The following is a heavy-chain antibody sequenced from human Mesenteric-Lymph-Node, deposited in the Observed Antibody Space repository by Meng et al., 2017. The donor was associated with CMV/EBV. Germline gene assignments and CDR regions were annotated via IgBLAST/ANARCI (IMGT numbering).Heavy chain of an antibody. V-gene: IGHV4-34*01. CDR3: ARGLNYDFWSGYAGYYYGMDV. J-gene: IGHJ6*02. CDR2: INHSGST. Sequence: SETLSLTCAVYGGSFSGYYWSWIRQPPGKGLEWIGEINHSGSTNYNPSLKSRVTISVDTSKNQFSLKLSSVTAADTAVYYCARGLNYDFWSGYAGYYYGMDVWGQGTTVTSP. CDR1: GGSFSGYY. D-gene: IGHD3-3*01.